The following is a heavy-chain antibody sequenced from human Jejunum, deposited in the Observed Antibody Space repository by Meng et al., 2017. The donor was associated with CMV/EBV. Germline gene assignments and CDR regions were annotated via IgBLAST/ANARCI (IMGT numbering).Heavy chain of an antibody. CDR3: AHSTQSSGQRLSFDY. CDR2: IYWDDDK. Sequence: QITFKEAGPTLVKPTQTLTLPCTLSGFSLSTSGVGVGWIRQPPGKALEWLALIYWDDDKRYSPSLKSRLTITKDTSKNQVVLTMTNMDPVDTATYYCAHSTQSSGQRLSFDYWGQGTLVTVSS. D-gene: IGHD3-22*01. CDR1: GFSLSTSGVG. V-gene: IGHV2-5*02. J-gene: IGHJ4*02.